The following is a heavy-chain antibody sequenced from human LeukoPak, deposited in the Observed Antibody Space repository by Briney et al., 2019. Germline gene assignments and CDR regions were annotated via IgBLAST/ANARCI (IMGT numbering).Heavy chain of an antibody. CDR3: ARVGVTSRNGMDV. CDR2: IYNSGST. Sequence: GGSLRLSCAVSGFTVSSDYMTWVRQAPGKGLEWVSVIYNSGSTYYADSVKGRFTISRDNSKNTVYLQMNSLRAEDTAVYYCARVGVTSRNGMDVWGQGTTVTVSS. D-gene: IGHD3-10*01. V-gene: IGHV3-53*01. CDR1: GFTVSSDY. J-gene: IGHJ6*02.